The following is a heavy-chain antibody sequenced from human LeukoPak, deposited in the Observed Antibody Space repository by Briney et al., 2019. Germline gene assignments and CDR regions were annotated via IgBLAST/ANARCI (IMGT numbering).Heavy chain of an antibody. V-gene: IGHV3-48*04. D-gene: IGHD3-9*01. Sequence: GGSLRLSCAASGFTFSSYAMNWVRQAPGKGLEWVSYISSSSSTIYYADSVKGRFTISRDNAKNTLYLQMNSLRAEDTAVYFCAKGLDYNWFDPWGQGTLVTVSS. CDR3: AKGLDYNWFDP. CDR1: GFTFSSYA. CDR2: ISSSSSTI. J-gene: IGHJ5*02.